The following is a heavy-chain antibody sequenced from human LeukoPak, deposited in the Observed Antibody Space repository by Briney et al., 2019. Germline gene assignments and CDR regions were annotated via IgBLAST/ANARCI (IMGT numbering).Heavy chain of an antibody. V-gene: IGHV1-18*01. CDR2: ISAYNGNT. J-gene: IGHJ4*02. CDR3: ATGGGRYFDLVGDY. Sequence: ASVKVSCKASGYTFTSYGISWVRQAPGQGLEWMGWISAYNGNTNYAQKLQGRVTTTKDPSTSTAYMELRNLRSDDTAVYYCATGGGRYFDLVGDYWGQGTLVTVSS. CDR1: GYTFTSYG. D-gene: IGHD3-9*01.